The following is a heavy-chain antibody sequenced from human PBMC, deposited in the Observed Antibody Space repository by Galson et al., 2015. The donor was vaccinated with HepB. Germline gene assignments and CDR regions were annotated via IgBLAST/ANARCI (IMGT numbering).Heavy chain of an antibody. D-gene: IGHD2-2*01. J-gene: IGHJ6*03. CDR3: ARDSTQVVPAYYYYMDV. CDR1: GFTFSSYS. Sequence: SLRLSCAASGFTFSSYSMNWVRQAPGKGLEWVSYISSSSSTIYYADSVKGRFTISRDNAKNSLYLQMNSLGDEDTAVYYCARDSTQVVPAYYYYMDVWGKGTTVTVSS. CDR2: ISSSSSTI. V-gene: IGHV3-48*02.